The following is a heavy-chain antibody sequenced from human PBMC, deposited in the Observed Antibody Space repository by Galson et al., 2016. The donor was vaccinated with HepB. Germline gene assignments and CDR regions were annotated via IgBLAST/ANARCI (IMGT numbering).Heavy chain of an antibody. V-gene: IGHV3-74*01. Sequence: SLRLSCAASGFTFSSYWMHWVRQAPGRGLVWVSRINTDGSRTNYADPVKGRVTISRDNAKNTLYLQMNSLRAEDTALYYCARDAFPDDACDIWGQGTMVTVSS. CDR2: INTDGSRT. CDR1: GFTFSSYW. D-gene: IGHD3-16*01. CDR3: ARDAFPDDACDI. J-gene: IGHJ3*02.